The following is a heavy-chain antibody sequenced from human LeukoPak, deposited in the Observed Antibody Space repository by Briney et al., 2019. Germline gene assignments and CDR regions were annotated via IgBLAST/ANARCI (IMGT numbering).Heavy chain of an antibody. J-gene: IGHJ4*02. V-gene: IGHV4-59*08. Sequence: SETLSLTCTVSGGSISSYYWSWIRQPPGKGLEWIGYIYYSGSTNYNPSLKSRVTISVDTSKNQFSLKLSSVTAADTAVYYCAKVRGGATMGHSDYWGQGTLVTVSS. CDR1: GGSISSYY. CDR3: AKVRGGATMGHSDY. D-gene: IGHD1-26*01. CDR2: IYYSGST.